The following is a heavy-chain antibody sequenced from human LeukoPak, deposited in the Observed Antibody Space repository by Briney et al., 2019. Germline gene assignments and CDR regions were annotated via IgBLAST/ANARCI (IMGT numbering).Heavy chain of an antibody. CDR2: FYYDGTT. J-gene: IGHJ3*02. Sequence: AETLSLTCTVSGASFSSSSYYWAWIRRPPGKVLEWIVSFYYDGTTYYNPSLKSLATVFAYTSKNQFSLRLTSASAADTAAYYCARRAHSAMPIWGRGPLVTVSS. D-gene: IGHD2-2*01. CDR3: ARRAHSAMPI. CDR1: GASFSSSSYY. V-gene: IGHV4-39*01.